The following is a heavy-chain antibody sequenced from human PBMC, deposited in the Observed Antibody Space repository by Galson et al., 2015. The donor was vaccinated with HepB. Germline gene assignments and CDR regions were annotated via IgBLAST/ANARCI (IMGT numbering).Heavy chain of an antibody. CDR2: IIPIFGTA. Sequence: SVKVSCKASGGTFSSYAISWVRQAPGQGLEWMGGIIPIFGTANYAQKFQGRVTITADESTSTAYMELSSLRSEDTAVYYCAKETRLGTVGAYYFDYWGQGTLVTVSS. D-gene: IGHD1-26*01. CDR1: GGTFSSYA. J-gene: IGHJ4*02. V-gene: IGHV1-69*13. CDR3: AKETRLGTVGAYYFDY.